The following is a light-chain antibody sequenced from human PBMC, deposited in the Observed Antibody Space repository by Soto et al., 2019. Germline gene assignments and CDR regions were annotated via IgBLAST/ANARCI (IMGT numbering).Light chain of an antibody. CDR1: SRDVGGYNY. V-gene: IGLV2-8*01. CDR2: EVS. CDR3: SSYAGNNNLA. Sequence: QSALTQPPSASGSPGQSVTISCTGTSRDVGGYNYVSWYQQHPGKAPKLLIYEVSERPSGVPDRFSGSKSGNTASLTVSGLQAEDEADYYCSSYAGNNNLAFGGGTKVTVL. J-gene: IGLJ2*01.